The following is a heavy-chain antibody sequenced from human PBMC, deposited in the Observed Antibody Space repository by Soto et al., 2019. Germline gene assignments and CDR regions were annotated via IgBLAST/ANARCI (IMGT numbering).Heavy chain of an antibody. Sequence: SVKLSCKDSGGTFRSNAISWVRQAPRQGLEWMGGIIPIFGTANYAQKFQGRVTITADESTSTAYMELSSLRSEDTAVYYCARGLYCSGGSYYGLYGMDVWGQGTTVTVSS. CDR1: GGTFRSNA. D-gene: IGHD2-15*01. CDR3: ARGLYCSGGSYYGLYGMDV. V-gene: IGHV1-69*13. J-gene: IGHJ6*02. CDR2: IIPIFGTA.